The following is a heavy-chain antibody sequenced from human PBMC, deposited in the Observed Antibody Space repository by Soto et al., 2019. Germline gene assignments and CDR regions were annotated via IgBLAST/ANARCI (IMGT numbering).Heavy chain of an antibody. CDR1: GFTFSSYA. J-gene: IGHJ6*02. V-gene: IGHV3-30-3*01. CDR3: ARARRYYDILSGDYFYYGMDV. D-gene: IGHD3-9*01. Sequence: GGSLRLSCAASGFTFSSYAMHWVRQAPGKGLEWVAVISYDGSNKYYADSVKGRFTISRDNSKNTLYLQMNSLRAEDTAVYYCARARRYYDILSGDYFYYGMDVGGQGTTVTVSS. CDR2: ISYDGSNK.